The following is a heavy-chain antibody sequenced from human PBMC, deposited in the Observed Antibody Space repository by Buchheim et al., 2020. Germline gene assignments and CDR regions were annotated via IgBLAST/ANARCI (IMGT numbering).Heavy chain of an antibody. J-gene: IGHJ4*02. D-gene: IGHD1-26*01. Sequence: EVQLVESGGGLVQPGGSLRLSCAASGFIFSIYEMNWVRQAPGTRLEWVSCIDGSGSTIFYAASVQGRFTISRDNAKKSLYLQMNSLRAEDTAVYYCAREPIVGAGKFDFWGQGTL. CDR1: GFIFSIYE. CDR3: AREPIVGAGKFDF. V-gene: IGHV3-48*03. CDR2: IDGSGSTI.